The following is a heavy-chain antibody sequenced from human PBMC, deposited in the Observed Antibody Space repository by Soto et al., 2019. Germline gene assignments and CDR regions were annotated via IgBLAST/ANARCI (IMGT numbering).Heavy chain of an antibody. CDR2: IYWDDDK. J-gene: IGHJ4*02. CDR1: GFSLSTSGVG. D-gene: IGHD5-12*01. V-gene: IGHV2-5*02. CDR3: AHRRKYGYNFAPFDY. Sequence: SGPTLVNPTHTLTLTCTFSGFSLSTSGVGVGWIRQPPGKALEWLALIYWDDDKRYSPSLKSRLTITKDTSKNQVVLTMTNMDGLGTATYYCAHRRKYGYNFAPFDYLREVPLLAASS.